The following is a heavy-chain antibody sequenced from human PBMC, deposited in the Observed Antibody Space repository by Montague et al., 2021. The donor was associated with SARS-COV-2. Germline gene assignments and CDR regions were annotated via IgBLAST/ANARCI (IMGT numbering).Heavy chain of an antibody. CDR1: EDSVSMNSAA. CDR3: AISSASSDY. V-gene: IGHV6-1*01. Sequence: CAISEDSVSMNSAAWNWIRQSPSRGLEWLGRTYYRSKWYNDYAVSVKSRITINPDTSKNQISLQLNSVTPEDTAVYYFAISSASSDYWGQGTLVTVSS. J-gene: IGHJ4*02. CDR2: TYYRSKWYN. D-gene: IGHD3-22*01.